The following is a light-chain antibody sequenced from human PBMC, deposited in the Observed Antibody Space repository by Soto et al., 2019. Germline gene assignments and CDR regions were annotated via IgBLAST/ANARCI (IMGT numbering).Light chain of an antibody. CDR1: QSVSSSY. Sequence: EIVLTQSPGSLALSRGVRAALSCRGSQSVSSSYLAWYQQKPGHSPRLLIYGASTRAPGIPARFSGSGSRTEFTLTISSLQSEDFAVYYCQQYNNWAPWTFGQGTKVDIK. J-gene: IGKJ1*01. CDR2: GAS. V-gene: IGKV3-15*01. CDR3: QQYNNWAPWT.